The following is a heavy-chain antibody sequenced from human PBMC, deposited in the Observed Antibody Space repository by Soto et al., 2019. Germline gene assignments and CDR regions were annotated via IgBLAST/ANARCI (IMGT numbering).Heavy chain of an antibody. CDR2: IKQDGREK. J-gene: IGHJ6*03. CDR1: GFTFSTYW. Sequence: GGSLRLSCAASGFTFSTYWMSWVRQAPGKGLEWVANIKQDGREKYYVDSVKGRFTISRDNAKNSLYLQMNSLRAEDTAVYYCARGALGCGSGGSCIYYYYYMDVWGKGTTVTVSS. D-gene: IGHD2-15*01. V-gene: IGHV3-7*01. CDR3: ARGALGCGSGGSCIYYYYYMDV.